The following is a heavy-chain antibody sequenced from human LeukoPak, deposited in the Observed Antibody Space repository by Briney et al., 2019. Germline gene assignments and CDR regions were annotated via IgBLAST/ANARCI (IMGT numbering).Heavy chain of an antibody. CDR3: VRGAQWLVRYYFDY. D-gene: IGHD6-19*01. J-gene: IGHJ4*02. Sequence: ASVKVSCKASGYTFTSYDINWVRQATGQGLEWMGWMNPNSGNTGYAQKFQDRVTITRNNSTSTAYMELSSLRSEDTAVYYCVRGAQWLVRYYFDYWGQGTLVTVSS. CDR2: MNPNSGNT. V-gene: IGHV1-8*03. CDR1: GYTFTSYD.